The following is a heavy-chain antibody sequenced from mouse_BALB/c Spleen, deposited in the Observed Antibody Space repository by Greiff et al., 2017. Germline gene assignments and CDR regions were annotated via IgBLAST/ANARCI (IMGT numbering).Heavy chain of an antibody. V-gene: IGHV5-6-3*01. D-gene: IGHD2-1*01. Sequence: EVMLVESGGGLVQPGGSLKLSCAASGFTFSSYGMSWVRQTPDKRLELVATININGGSTYYPDSVKGRFTISRDNAKNTLYLQMSSLKSEDTAMYYCARDGNYGAWFAYWGQGTLVTVSA. J-gene: IGHJ3*01. CDR1: GFTFSSYG. CDR3: ARDGNYGAWFAY. CDR2: ININGGST.